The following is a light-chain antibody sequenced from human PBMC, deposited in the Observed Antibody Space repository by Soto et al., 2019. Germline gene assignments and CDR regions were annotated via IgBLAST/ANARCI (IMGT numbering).Light chain of an antibody. CDR3: CQRCNCRPFT. Sequence: IVFTQSPATLSLSHGERATLSCRASHGVSTSLAWYHPKPGQAPRRLICAASNRATGLPARFSGSGSGTEFIITIGSLVHAEDAVYYCCQRCNCRPFTFGQGTKVDIK. J-gene: IGKJ3*01. CDR1: HGVSTS. V-gene: IGKV3-11*01. CDR2: AAS.